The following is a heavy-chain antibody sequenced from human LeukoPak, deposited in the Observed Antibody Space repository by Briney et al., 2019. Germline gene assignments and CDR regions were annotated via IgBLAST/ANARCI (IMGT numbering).Heavy chain of an antibody. D-gene: IGHD6-13*01. CDR3: ARGRYSSSWYSENWFDP. V-gene: IGHV3-23*01. CDR1: GFTFSSYA. J-gene: IGHJ5*02. CDR2: ISVSGTGT. Sequence: GGSLRLSCAASGFTFSSYAMNWVRQAPGRGLEWVSGISVSGTGTYYADSVQGRFTISRDNSKNMLYLQMNSLRAEDTAVYYCARGRYSSSWYSENWFDPWGQGTLVTVSS.